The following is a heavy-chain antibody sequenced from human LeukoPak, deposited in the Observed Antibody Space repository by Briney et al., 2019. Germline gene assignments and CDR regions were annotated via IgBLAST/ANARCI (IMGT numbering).Heavy chain of an antibody. Sequence: SETLSLTCAVYGGSFSGYYWSWIRQPPGKGLEWIGEINHSRSTNYNPSLKSRVTISVDTSKNQFSLKLSSVTAADTAVYYCARIGAAAGTNDYWGQGTLVTVSS. CDR3: ARIGAAAGTNDY. D-gene: IGHD6-13*01. V-gene: IGHV4-34*01. CDR2: INHSRST. J-gene: IGHJ4*02. CDR1: GGSFSGYY.